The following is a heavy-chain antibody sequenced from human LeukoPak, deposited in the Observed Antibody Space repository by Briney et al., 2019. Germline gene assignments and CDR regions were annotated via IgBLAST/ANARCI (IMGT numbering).Heavy chain of an antibody. J-gene: IGHJ3*02. Sequence: ETVSLTCTVSGGSMSSHYWSWIRQPPGKGLEWVGYIYYSGSTNYNPSLKSRVTMSVDTSNNQFSLRLSSVTAADTAVYYCARGGRQQLVRSDDVFDMWGQGTRVSVSS. CDR3: ARGGRQQLVRSDDVFDM. CDR1: GGSMSSHY. V-gene: IGHV4-59*11. CDR2: IYYSGST. D-gene: IGHD6-13*01.